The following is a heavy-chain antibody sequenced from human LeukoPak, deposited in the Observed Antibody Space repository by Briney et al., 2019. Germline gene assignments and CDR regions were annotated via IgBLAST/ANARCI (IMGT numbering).Heavy chain of an antibody. CDR3: ARETSQRGAHYMDV. CDR1: GGSISSSSYY. J-gene: IGHJ6*03. Sequence: SETLSLTCTVSGGSISSSSYYWGWIRQPPGKGLEWIGSIYYSGSTNYNPSLKSRVTISVDTSKNQFSLKLSSVTAADTAVYYCARETSQRGAHYMDVWGKGTTVTISS. D-gene: IGHD3-16*01. CDR2: IYYSGST. V-gene: IGHV4-39*07.